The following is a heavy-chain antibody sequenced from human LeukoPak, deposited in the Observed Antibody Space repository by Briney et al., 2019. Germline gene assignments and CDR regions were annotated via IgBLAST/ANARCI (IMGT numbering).Heavy chain of an antibody. J-gene: IGHJ4*02. CDR1: GGSFSGYY. Sequence: SETLSLTCAVYGGSFSGYYWSWIRQPPGKGLEWIGEINHSGSTNYNPSLKSRVTISVDTSKNQFSLKLSSATAADTAVYYCARQHTGYGGRPFDYWGQGTLVTISS. D-gene: IGHD4-23*01. CDR3: ARQHTGYGGRPFDY. V-gene: IGHV4-34*01. CDR2: INHSGST.